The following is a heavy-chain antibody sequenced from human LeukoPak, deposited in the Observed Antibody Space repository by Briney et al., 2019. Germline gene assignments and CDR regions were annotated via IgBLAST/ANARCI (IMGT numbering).Heavy chain of an antibody. CDR2: IYYSGST. D-gene: IGHD3-22*01. CDR1: GGSISNYH. J-gene: IGHJ4*02. CDR3: ARTDNSGYHDY. V-gene: IGHV4-59*01. Sequence: PSETLSLTCTVSGGSISNYHWSWIRQPPGKGLEWIGYIYYSGSTNYNPSLKSRATISVDTSKNQFSLKLSSVTAADTAVYYCARTDNSGYHDYWGQGILVTVSS.